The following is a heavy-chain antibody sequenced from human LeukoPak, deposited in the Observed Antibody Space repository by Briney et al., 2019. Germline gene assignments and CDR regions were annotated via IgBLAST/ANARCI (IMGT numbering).Heavy chain of an antibody. Sequence: PGGSQRLSCAASGFTFSSYAMHWVRQAPGKGLEWVAVISYDGSNKYYADSVKGRFTISRDNSKNTLYLQMNSLRAEDTAVYYCARESSSAGYGVFDYWGQGTLVTVSS. CDR2: ISYDGSNK. J-gene: IGHJ4*02. CDR3: ARESSSAGYGVFDY. D-gene: IGHD4-17*01. V-gene: IGHV3-30*04. CDR1: GFTFSSYA.